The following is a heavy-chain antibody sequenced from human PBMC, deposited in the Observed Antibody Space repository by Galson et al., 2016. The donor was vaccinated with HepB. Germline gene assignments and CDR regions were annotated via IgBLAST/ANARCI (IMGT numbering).Heavy chain of an antibody. CDR1: GFTFGNFW. Sequence: SLRLSCAASGFTFGNFWMSWVRQAPAKRLEWVATIKQDGSEKSYVDFVKGRFTISRDNAKNSLYLQMNSLTAEDTAVYYCVRSSFGETPMGPFDYWGQGARVTVSS. J-gene: IGHJ4*02. V-gene: IGHV3-7*01. CDR3: VRSSFGETPMGPFDY. D-gene: IGHD3-10*01. CDR2: IKQDGSEK.